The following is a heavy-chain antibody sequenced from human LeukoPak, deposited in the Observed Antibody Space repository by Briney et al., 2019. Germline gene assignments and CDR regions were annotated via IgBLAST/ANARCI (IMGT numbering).Heavy chain of an antibody. CDR2: INHSGST. CDR3: AHLNGYCSSTSCSHYYYYGMDV. J-gene: IGHJ6*02. V-gene: IGHV4-34*01. Sequence: PSETLSLTCTVYGGSFSGYYWSWIRQPPGKGLEWIGEINHSGSTNYNPSLKSRVTISVDTSKNQFSPKLSSVTAADTAVYYCAHLNGYCSSTSCSHYYYYGMDVWGQGTTVTVSS. CDR1: GGSFSGYY. D-gene: IGHD2-2*01.